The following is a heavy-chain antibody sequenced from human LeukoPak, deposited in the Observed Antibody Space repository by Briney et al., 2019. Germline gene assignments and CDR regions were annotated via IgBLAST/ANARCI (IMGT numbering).Heavy chain of an antibody. Sequence: GGSLRLSCAASGFTFSSYAMSWVRQAPGKRLEWVSAISGSGGSTYYADSVKGRFTISRDNSKNTLYLQMNSLRAEDTAVYYCAKDIRGRLAARYFDYWGQGTLVTVSS. CDR3: AKDIRGRLAARYFDY. V-gene: IGHV3-23*01. CDR1: GFTFSSYA. J-gene: IGHJ4*02. D-gene: IGHD6-6*01. CDR2: ISGSGGST.